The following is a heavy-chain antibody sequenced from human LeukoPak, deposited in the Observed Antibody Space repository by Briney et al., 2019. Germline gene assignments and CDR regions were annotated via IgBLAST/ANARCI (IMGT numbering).Heavy chain of an antibody. CDR3: ARSSADWNNFDY. J-gene: IGHJ4*02. CDR2: IYSGGST. D-gene: IGHD1/OR15-1a*01. CDR1: GFTFSSYA. V-gene: IGHV3-66*01. Sequence: PGGSLRLSCAASGFTFSSYAMSWVRQAPGKGLEWVSVIYSGGSTYYADSVKGRFTISRDNSKSTLYLQMNSLRAEDTAVYYCARSSADWNNFDYWGQGTLVTVSS.